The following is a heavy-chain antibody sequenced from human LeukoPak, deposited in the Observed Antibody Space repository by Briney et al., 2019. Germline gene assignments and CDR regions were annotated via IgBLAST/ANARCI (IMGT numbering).Heavy chain of an antibody. CDR3: ARSAPSVTSYYFDS. CDR1: DDSFSTHY. J-gene: IGHJ4*02. Sequence: SETLSLTCSVSDDSFSTHYWTWIRQPPGKGLEWIGYISSIGSTNYNPSLKSRVTMSLDTSKNQFSLTLNSVTAADTAVYYCARSAPSVTSYYFDSWGQGTLVTVSS. CDR2: ISSIGST. V-gene: IGHV4-59*11. D-gene: IGHD4-17*01.